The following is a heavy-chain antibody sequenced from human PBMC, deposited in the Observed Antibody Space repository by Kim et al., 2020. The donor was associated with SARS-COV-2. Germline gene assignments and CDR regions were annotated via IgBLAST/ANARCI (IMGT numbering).Heavy chain of an antibody. Sequence: SETLSLTRTVSGDSVSSNDYYWTWIRQPPGKGLEWIGCIYYNGRTYFNPSLRSRLVVAADRTNNQFSLKLTSVTAADTAVYYCASIQLWTPFMDFWGKGTTVIVSS. D-gene: IGHD2-21*01. J-gene: IGHJ6*03. V-gene: IGHV4-30-4*01. CDR1: GDSVSSNDYY. CDR3: ASIQLWTPFMDF. CDR2: IYYNGRT.